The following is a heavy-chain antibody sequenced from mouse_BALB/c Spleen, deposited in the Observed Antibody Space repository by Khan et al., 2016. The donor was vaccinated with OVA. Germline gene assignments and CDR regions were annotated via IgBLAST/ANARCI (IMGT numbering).Heavy chain of an antibody. CDR3: ARGGSSGPAWFTS. CDR2: IRYDGDY. CDR1: GYSITSGYF. D-gene: IGHD3-1*01. V-gene: IGHV3-6*02. J-gene: IGHJ3*01. Sequence: EVQLQESGPGLVKPSQSLSLTCSVTGYSITSGYFWNWIRQFPGNKLEWMGYIRYDGDYNYNPSLKNRISIIRDTSKNQFFLRLNSVTPEDTATXYCARGGSSGPAWFTSWGQGTLLTVSA.